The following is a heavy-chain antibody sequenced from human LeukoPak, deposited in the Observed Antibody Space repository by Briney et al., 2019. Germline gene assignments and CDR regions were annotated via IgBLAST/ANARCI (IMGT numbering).Heavy chain of an antibody. D-gene: IGHD2-2*01. Sequence: PGGSLRLSCAASGFTVSSNYMSWVRQAPGKGLEWVSVIYSGGSTYYADSVKGRFTISRDNSKNTLYLQMNSLRAEGTAVYYCAREIVVVPAAAYYYGMDVWGQGTTVTVSS. V-gene: IGHV3-66*01. CDR1: GFTVSSNY. CDR2: IYSGGST. CDR3: AREIVVVPAAAYYYGMDV. J-gene: IGHJ6*02.